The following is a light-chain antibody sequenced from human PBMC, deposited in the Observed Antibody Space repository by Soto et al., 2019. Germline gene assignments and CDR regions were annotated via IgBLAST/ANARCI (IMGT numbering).Light chain of an antibody. V-gene: IGKV3-20*01. Sequence: EIVLTQSPGTLSLSPGGRATLSCRTSQSVSNNYLAWYQQKPGQAPRLLTYGASSRATGIPDRFSGSGSGTDFTLSISRLEPEDFAVYYCQQYSSLWTFGQGTKVDIK. CDR3: QQYSSLWT. CDR2: GAS. J-gene: IGKJ1*01. CDR1: QSVSNNY.